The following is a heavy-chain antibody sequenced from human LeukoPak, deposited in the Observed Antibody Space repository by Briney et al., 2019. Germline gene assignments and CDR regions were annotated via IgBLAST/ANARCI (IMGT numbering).Heavy chain of an antibody. CDR2: IRYDEINY. J-gene: IGHJ4*02. D-gene: IGHD2-15*01. CDR1: GLSFRGNG. Sequence: PGGSLRLSCAASGLSFRGNGMHWVRQAPGKGLEWVSFIRYDEINYYYADSVKGRFTSSRDNYKNTVYLQMNSLRPEDTAVYYCVVVAATTYWGQGTLVTVSS. V-gene: IGHV3-30*02. CDR3: VVVAATTY.